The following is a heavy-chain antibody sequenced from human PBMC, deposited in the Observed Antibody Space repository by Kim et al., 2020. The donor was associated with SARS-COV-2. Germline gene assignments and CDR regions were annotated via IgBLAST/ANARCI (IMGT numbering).Heavy chain of an antibody. D-gene: IGHD3-10*01. CDR3: ARDLPHYYGSGSYSSPYYYYGMDV. Sequence: GGSLRLSCAASGFTFSSYAMHWVRQAPGKGLEWVAVISYDGSNKYYADSVKGRFTISRDNSKNTLYLQMNSLRAEDMAVYYCARDLPHYYGSGSYSSPYYYYGMDVWGQGTTVTVSS. CDR2: ISYDGSNK. J-gene: IGHJ6*02. V-gene: IGHV3-30*04. CDR1: GFTFSSYA.